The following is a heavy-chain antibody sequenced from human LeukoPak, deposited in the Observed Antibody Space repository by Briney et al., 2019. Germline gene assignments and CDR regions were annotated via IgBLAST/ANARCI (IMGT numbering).Heavy chain of an antibody. CDR1: GFTFSSYG. CDR2: ISYDGSNK. CDR3: AKEQWVYDSSGYRNGPIDY. D-gene: IGHD3-22*01. J-gene: IGHJ4*02. V-gene: IGHV3-30*18. Sequence: GGSLRLSCAASGFTFSSYGMHWVRQAPGKGLDWVAVISYDGSNKYYADSVKGRFTISRDNSKNTLYLQMNSLRAEDTAVYYCAKEQWVYDSSGYRNGPIDYWGQGTLVTVSS.